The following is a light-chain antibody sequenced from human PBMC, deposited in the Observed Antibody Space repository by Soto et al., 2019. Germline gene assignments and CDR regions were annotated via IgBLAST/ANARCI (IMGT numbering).Light chain of an antibody. CDR3: QFGAN. CDR1: QSVSSN. Sequence: EIVMTQSPATLSLSPGERATLSCRASQSVSSNLAWYQQKPGQAPRLLIYGASTRATGIPARFSGSGSGTEFTLTISSLQSEDFAVYYCQFGANFCPGTKVDI. V-gene: IGKV3-15*01. J-gene: IGKJ3*01. CDR2: GAS.